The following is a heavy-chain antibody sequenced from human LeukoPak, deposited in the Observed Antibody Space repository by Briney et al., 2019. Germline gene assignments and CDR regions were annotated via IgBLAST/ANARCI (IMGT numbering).Heavy chain of an antibody. CDR1: GFTFSDYW. CDR3: VRGCSSTSCYPFDY. D-gene: IGHD2-2*01. Sequence: GGSLRLSCAASGFTFSDYWMHWFRQAPGKGLVWVSRINYDGSTNYADSVKGRFTISRDNARNTIYMQLNSLRAEDTAVYYCVRGCSSTSCYPFDYWGQGTLVTVSS. CDR2: INYDGST. V-gene: IGHV3-74*01. J-gene: IGHJ4*02.